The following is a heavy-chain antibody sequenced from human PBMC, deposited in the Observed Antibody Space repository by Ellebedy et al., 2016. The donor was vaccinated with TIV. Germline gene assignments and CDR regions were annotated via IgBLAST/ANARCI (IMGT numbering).Heavy chain of an antibody. V-gene: IGHV3-23*01. D-gene: IGHD4-23*01. J-gene: IGHJ4*02. CDR2: VSNSGDST. CDR3: SFKGVATRVY. CDR1: GFTFTNYA. Sequence: GESLKFSCAASGFTFTNYAMNWVRQAPGKGLEGVSAVSNSGDSTYYADSVKGRFTISRDNSKNTLYLQMSSLRAEDTAVYYCSFKGVATRVYWGQGTLVTVSS.